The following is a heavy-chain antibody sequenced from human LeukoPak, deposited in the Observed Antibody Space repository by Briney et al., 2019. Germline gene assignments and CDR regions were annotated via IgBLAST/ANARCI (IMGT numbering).Heavy chain of an antibody. CDR2: INPNSGGT. D-gene: IGHD6-19*01. CDR3: ARCPGHSSGWYGDENWYFDL. J-gene: IGHJ2*01. V-gene: IGHV1-2*04. CDR1: GYTFTGYY. Sequence: ASVKVSCKASGYTFTGYYMNWVRQAPGQGLEWMGWINPNSGGTNYAQKFQGWVTMTRDTSISTAYMELSRLRSDDTAVYYCARCPGHSSGWYGDENWYFDLWGRGTLVTVSS.